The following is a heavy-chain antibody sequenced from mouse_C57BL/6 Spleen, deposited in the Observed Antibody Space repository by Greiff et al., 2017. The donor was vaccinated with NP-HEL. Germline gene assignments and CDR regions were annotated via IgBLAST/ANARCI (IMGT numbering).Heavy chain of an antibody. V-gene: IGHV1-55*01. CDR2: IYPGSGST. CDR3: ARGGYDYDGKDCDY. D-gene: IGHD2-4*01. Sequence: QVQLQQPGAELVKPGASVKMSCKASGYTFTSYWITWVKQRPGQGLEWIGDIYPGSGSTNYNEKFKSKATLTVDTSSSTAYMQLSSLTSEDSAVYYCARGGYDYDGKDCDYWGQGTTLTVSS. CDR1: GYTFTSYW. J-gene: IGHJ2*01.